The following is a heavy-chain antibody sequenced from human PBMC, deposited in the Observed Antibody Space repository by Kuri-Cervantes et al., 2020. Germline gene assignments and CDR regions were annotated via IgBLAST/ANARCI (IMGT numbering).Heavy chain of an antibody. CDR3: AKTTIARLAAAPMGWDAFDI. CDR1: GFTFSSYG. V-gene: IGHV3-30*02. J-gene: IGHJ3*02. D-gene: IGHD6-13*01. Sequence: GESLKISCAASGFTFSSYGMHWVRQAPGKGLEWVAFIRYDGSNKYYADSVKGRFTISRDNSKNTLYLQMNSLRAEDTAVYYCAKTTIARLAAAPMGWDAFDIWGQGTMVTVSS. CDR2: IRYDGSNK.